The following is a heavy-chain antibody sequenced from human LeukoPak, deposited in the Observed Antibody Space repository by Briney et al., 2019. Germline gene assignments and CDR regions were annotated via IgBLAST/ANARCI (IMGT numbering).Heavy chain of an antibody. D-gene: IGHD3-22*01. CDR3: ARRVVVVSPTTILYFDY. CDR2: INHSGST. J-gene: IGHJ4*02. V-gene: IGHV4-34*01. CDR1: GGSFSGYY. Sequence: SETLSLTCAVYGGSFSGYYWSWIRQPPGKGLEWIGEINHSGSTNYNPSLKSRVAISVDTSKNQFSLKLSSVTAADTAVYYCARRVVVVSPTTILYFDYWGQGTLVTVSS.